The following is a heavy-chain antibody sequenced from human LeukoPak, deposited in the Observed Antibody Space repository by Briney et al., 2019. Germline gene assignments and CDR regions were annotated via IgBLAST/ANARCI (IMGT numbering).Heavy chain of an antibody. CDR3: ACSSSSGRWFDP. CDR1: GGTFSSYA. CDR2: IIPIFGTA. D-gene: IGHD6-6*01. J-gene: IGHJ5*02. Sequence: SVKVSCKASGGTFSSYAISWVRQAPGQGLEWMGGIIPIFGTANYAQKFQGRVTITTDESTSTAYMELSSLRSEDTAVYYCACSSSSGRWFDPWGQGTLVTGSS. V-gene: IGHV1-69*05.